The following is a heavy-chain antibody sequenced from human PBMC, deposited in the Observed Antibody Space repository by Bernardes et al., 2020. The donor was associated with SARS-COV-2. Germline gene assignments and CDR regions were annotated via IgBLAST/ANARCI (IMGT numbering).Heavy chain of an antibody. V-gene: IGHV4-39*07. CDR1: GGSISSSSYY. Sequence: SETLSLTCTVSGGSISSSSYYWGWIRQPPGKGLEWIGSIYYSGSTNYNPSLKSRVTISVDTSKNQFSLKLSSVTAADTAVYYCARDVRGGTLDYWGQGTPVTVSS. D-gene: IGHD2-15*01. CDR3: ARDVRGGTLDY. J-gene: IGHJ4*02. CDR2: IYYSGST.